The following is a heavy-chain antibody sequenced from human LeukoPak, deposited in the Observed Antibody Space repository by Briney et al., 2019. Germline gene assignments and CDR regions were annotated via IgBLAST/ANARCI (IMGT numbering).Heavy chain of an antibody. CDR3: ARDLQYLLLMGEIDY. D-gene: IGHD2-2*01. CDR1: GFTFSTYA. CDR2: ISYDGSNK. Sequence: PGGSLRLSCAASGFTFSTYAMHWVRQAPGKGLEWVALISYDGSNKYYADSVKGRFTTSRDNSKNTLYLQLNSLRAEDTAVYYCARDLQYLLLMGEIDYWGQGTLVTVSS. J-gene: IGHJ4*02. V-gene: IGHV3-30*04.